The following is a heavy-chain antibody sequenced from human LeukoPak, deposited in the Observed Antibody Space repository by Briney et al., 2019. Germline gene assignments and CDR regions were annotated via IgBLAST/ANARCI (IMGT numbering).Heavy chain of an antibody. CDR1: GFXFSSYS. Sequence: GGSLRLSCAASGFXFSSYSTNWVRQAPGKGLDWVSYISSSGSTIYYADSVKGRFTISRDNAKNSLYLQMNSLRDEDTAMYYCARDIYSWGQGTLVTVSS. J-gene: IGHJ4*02. CDR2: ISSSGSTI. V-gene: IGHV3-48*02. CDR3: ARDIYS.